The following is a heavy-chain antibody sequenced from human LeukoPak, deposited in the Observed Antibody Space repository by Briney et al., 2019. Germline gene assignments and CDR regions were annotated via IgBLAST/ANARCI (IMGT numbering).Heavy chain of an antibody. Sequence: GGSLRLSCAASGFTVSSNYMTWVRRAPGKGLEWVSVIYIGGNTYYADSVKGRFTISRDNSKNTVYLQINSLRVEDTAVYYCAREVNGQNWFDPWGQGTLVTVSS. D-gene: IGHD3-22*01. J-gene: IGHJ5*02. CDR2: IYIGGNT. CDR1: GFTVSSNY. CDR3: AREVNGQNWFDP. V-gene: IGHV3-53*01.